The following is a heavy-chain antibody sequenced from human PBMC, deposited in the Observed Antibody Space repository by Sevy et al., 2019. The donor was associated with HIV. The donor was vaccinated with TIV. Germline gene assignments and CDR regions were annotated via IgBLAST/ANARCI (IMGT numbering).Heavy chain of an antibody. CDR1: GFTLYKSA. CDR2: ISRDGDSI. J-gene: IGHJ6*02. CDR3: ARVYCVATNCNPHYYYGLDV. Sequence: GGALRLSCAASGFTLYKSAMHWVRQVPGKALEWVSLISRDGDSIYYADSVKGRFTISRDNSKNSLYLQMNNLTIEDTALYYCARVYCVATNCNPHYYYGLDVRVQGTTVTVSS. D-gene: IGHD1-1*01. V-gene: IGHV3-43*01.